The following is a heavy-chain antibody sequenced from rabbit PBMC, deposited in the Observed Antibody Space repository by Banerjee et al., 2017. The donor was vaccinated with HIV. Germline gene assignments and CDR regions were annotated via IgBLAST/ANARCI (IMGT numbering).Heavy chain of an antibody. D-gene: IGHD4-1*01. V-gene: IGHV1S45*01. CDR1: GFSFSSSYY. Sequence: QEQLVESGGGLVQPEGSLTLTCTASGFSFSSSYYMCWVSQAPGKGLEWIGCIDAGSSGNTNYASWAKGRFTISRTSSTTVTLQMTSLTAADTATYFCARDLAGVIGWNFNLWGPGTLVTVS. CDR2: IDAGSSGNT. J-gene: IGHJ4*01. CDR3: ARDLAGVIGWNFNL.